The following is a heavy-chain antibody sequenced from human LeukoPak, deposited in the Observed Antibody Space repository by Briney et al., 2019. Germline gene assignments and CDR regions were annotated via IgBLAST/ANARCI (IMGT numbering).Heavy chain of an antibody. J-gene: IGHJ6*03. CDR1: GGSISSYY. V-gene: IGHV4-59*12. CDR2: IYYSGST. D-gene: IGHD5-18*01. Sequence: SETLSLTCTVSGGSISSYYWSWIRQPPGKGLEWIGYIYYSGSTNYNPSLKSRVTISVDTSKNQFSLKLSSVTAADTAVYYCARERSGYSYGSYLYYYYMDVWGKGTTVTVSS. CDR3: ARERSGYSYGSYLYYYYMDV.